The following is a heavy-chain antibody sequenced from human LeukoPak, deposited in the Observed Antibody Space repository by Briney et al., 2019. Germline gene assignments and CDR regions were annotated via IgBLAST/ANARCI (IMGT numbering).Heavy chain of an antibody. CDR1: GYTFTSYD. CDR2: MNPNSGNT. Sequence: ASVKVSCKPSGYTFTSYDINWVRQATGQGLEWMGWMNPNSGNTGYAQKFQGRVTMTRNTSISTAYMELSSLRSEDTAVYYCARVYSFPDSYWNYSPFDYWGQGTLVTVSS. CDR3: ARVYSFPDSYWNYSPFDY. V-gene: IGHV1-8*01. D-gene: IGHD1-7*01. J-gene: IGHJ4*02.